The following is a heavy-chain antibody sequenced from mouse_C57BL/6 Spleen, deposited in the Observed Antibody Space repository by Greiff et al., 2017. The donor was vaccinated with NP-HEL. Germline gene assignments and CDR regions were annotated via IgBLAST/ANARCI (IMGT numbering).Heavy chain of an antibody. CDR2: FYPGSGSI. CDR1: GYTFTEYT. CDR3: ARHEERGWGNYAMDY. D-gene: IGHD3-3*01. J-gene: IGHJ4*01. Sequence: VQLQQSGAELVKPGASVKLSCKASGYTFTEYTIHWVKQRSGQGLEWIGWFYPGSGSIKYNEKFKDKATLTADKSSNTVYMELSRLTSEDSAIYICARHEERGWGNYAMDYWGQGTSVTVSS. V-gene: IGHV1-62-2*01.